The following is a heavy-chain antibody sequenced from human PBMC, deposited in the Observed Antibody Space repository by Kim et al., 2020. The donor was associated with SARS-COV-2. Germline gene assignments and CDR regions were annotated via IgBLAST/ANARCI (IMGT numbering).Heavy chain of an antibody. D-gene: IGHD3-10*01. CDR2: INHSGST. Sequence: SETLSLTCAVYGGSFSGYYWSWIRQPPGKGLEWIGEINHSGSTNYNPSLKSRVTISVDTSKNQFSLKLSSVTAADTAVYYCARALSMVRGVIKSDYWGQGTLVTVSS. CDR1: GGSFSGYY. J-gene: IGHJ4*02. CDR3: ARALSMVRGVIKSDY. V-gene: IGHV4-34*01.